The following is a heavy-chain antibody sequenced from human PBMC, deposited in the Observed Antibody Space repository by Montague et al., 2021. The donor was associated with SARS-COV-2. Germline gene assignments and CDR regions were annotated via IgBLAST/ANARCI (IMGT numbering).Heavy chain of an antibody. V-gene: IGHV4-39*01. CDR2: IFHSGNT. CDR1: GDSISSSRYY. Sequence: SETLSLTCTVSGDSISSSRYYWGWIRQPPGKGLEWIGSIFHSGNTYYNPSLKSRLTMSVDTSKNQFSLKLTSVTAADTAVYYCARVTISCGDFDYWGQGNLVTVSS. D-gene: IGHD2-2*01. J-gene: IGHJ4*02. CDR3: ARVTISCGDFDY.